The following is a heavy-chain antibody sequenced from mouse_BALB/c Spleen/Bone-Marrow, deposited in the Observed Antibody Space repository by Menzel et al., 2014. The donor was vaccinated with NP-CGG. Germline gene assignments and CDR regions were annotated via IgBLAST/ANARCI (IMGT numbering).Heavy chain of an antibody. D-gene: IGHD1-1*01. Sequence: EVQLQESGPELEKPGASVKISCKASGYSFTGYSTNWVKQSNGKSLEWIGNIDPYYGGTTYNQKFKGKATLTVDKSSSTAYMQLKSLTSEDSAVYYCTRRGSSWCFDVWGAGTTVTVSS. CDR3: TRRGSSWCFDV. CDR2: IDPYYGGT. CDR1: GYSFTGYS. V-gene: IGHV1S135*01. J-gene: IGHJ1*01.